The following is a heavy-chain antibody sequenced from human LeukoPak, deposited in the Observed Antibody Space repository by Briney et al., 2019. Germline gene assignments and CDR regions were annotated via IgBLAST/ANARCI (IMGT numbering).Heavy chain of an antibody. CDR1: GFTFSSYS. CDR3: ARDRELPYYFDY. V-gene: IGHV3-21*01. Sequence: GGSLRLSCAASGFTFSSYSMNWVRQAPGKGLEWVSSISSSSSYVYYADSVKGRFTIYRDNAKNSLYLQMNSLRAEDTAVYYCARDRELPYYFDYWGQGTLVTVSS. CDR2: ISSSSSYV. J-gene: IGHJ4*02. D-gene: IGHD1-26*01.